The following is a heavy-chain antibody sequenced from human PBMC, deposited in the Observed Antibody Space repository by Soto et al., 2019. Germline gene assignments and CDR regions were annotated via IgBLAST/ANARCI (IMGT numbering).Heavy chain of an antibody. CDR1: GYTFTGYY. CDR2: INPNRGGT. J-gene: IGHJ4*02. D-gene: IGHD3-3*01. V-gene: IGHV1-2*02. Sequence: QVQLVQSGAEVKKPGASVKVSCKASGYTFTGYYMHWVRQAPGQGLEWMGWINPNRGGTNYAQKFQGRVTMTRDTSSSTAYMELSRLRSDDRAVYYCARDRNTLFGVVIGGHWGQGTLVTVSS. CDR3: ARDRNTLFGVVIGGH.